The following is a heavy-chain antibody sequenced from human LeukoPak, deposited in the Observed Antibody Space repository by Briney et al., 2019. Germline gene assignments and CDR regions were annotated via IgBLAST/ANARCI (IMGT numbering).Heavy chain of an antibody. D-gene: IGHD3-3*01. V-gene: IGHV3-73*01. CDR1: GFTFSSYA. Sequence: GGSLRLSCAVSGFTFSSYAMHWVRQASGKGLEWVGRIRSKANTYATAYGASVKGRFTISRDDSKNTAYLQMNSLKTEDTAVYYCTSSYYDFWIDYWGQGTLVTVSS. CDR2: IRSKANTYAT. CDR3: TSSYYDFWIDY. J-gene: IGHJ4*02.